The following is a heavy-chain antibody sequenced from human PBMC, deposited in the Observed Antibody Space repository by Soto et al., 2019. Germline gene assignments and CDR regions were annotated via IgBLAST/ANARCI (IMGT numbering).Heavy chain of an antibody. CDR1: GFTFSSYG. D-gene: IGHD5-12*01. J-gene: IGHJ4*02. V-gene: IGHV3-33*01. CDR2: IWYDGSNK. Sequence: QVQLVESGGGVVQPGRSLRLSCAASGFTFSSYGMHWVRQAPGKGLEWAAVIWYDGSNKYYADSVKGRFTISRDNSKNTLYLQMNSLRAEDTAVYYCARDRSGDGYNYCDYWGQGTLVTVSS. CDR3: ARDRSGDGYNYCDY.